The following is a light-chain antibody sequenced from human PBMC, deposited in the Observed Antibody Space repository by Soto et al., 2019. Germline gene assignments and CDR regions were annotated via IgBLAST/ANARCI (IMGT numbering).Light chain of an antibody. CDR1: SSDVGGYNY. Sequence: QSALTQPASVSGSPGQSITISCTGTSSDVGGYNYVSWYQQHPGKAPKLMIYDVTNRPSGVSNRFSVSKSGNTASLTISGLQAEDEADYYCSSYTSSSTAYVFGTGTKLTVL. J-gene: IGLJ1*01. CDR2: DVT. V-gene: IGLV2-14*01. CDR3: SSYTSSSTAYV.